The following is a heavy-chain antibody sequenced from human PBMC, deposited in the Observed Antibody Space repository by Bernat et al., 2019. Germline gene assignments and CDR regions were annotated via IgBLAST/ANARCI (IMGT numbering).Heavy chain of an antibody. D-gene: IGHD6-13*01. CDR3: AQSEDSRDSSIYRASDI. CDR1: VFTFTTHA. V-gene: IGHV3-23*04. Sequence: EVQLVESGGGLVQPGGSLTLSCAASVFTFTTHALTWVRQSPGNGPEWVSSLRGDDESTFYADSVKGRFTISRDKSKNTLYLQMNNLRVGDTAIYYCAQSEDSRDSSIYRASDIWGQGTMVIVSS. J-gene: IGHJ3*02. CDR2: LRGDDEST.